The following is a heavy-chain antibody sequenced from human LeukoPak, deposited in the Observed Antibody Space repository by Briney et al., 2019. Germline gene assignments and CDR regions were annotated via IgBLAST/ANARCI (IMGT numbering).Heavy chain of an antibody. D-gene: IGHD3-16*01. CDR1: GGSFSGYY. Sequence: SETLSLTCAVYGGSFSGYYWSWIRQPPGKGLEWIGEINHSGGTNYNPSLKSRVTISVDTSKNQFSLKLSSVTAADTAVYYCARAAGDQSRGYLDYWGQGTLVTVSS. CDR3: ARAAGDQSRGYLDY. V-gene: IGHV4-34*01. J-gene: IGHJ4*02. CDR2: INHSGGT.